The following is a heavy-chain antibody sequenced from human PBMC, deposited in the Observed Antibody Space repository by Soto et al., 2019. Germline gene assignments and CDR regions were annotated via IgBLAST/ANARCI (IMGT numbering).Heavy chain of an antibody. D-gene: IGHD6-19*01. CDR2: TYYRSKWYN. V-gene: IGHV6-1*01. CDR1: GDSVSSNSAA. J-gene: IGHJ6*02. Sequence: SQTLSLTCAISGDSVSSNSAACNWIRQSPSRALEMLGRTYYRSKWYNDYAVSVKSRITINPDTSKNQFSLQLNSLTPEDTAVYYCARESIAVAGTGYGMDVWGQGTTVTVSS. CDR3: ARESIAVAGTGYGMDV.